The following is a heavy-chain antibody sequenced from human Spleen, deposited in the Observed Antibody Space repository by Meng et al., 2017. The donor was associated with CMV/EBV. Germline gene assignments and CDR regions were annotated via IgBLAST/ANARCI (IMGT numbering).Heavy chain of an antibody. Sequence: GESLKISCAASGFTFSTYSMNWVRQAPGKGLEWVSYITSGRSTIYYADSVKGRFTISRDNAKNSLFLQMNSLRAEDTAVYYCARGNEVVALDYWGQGTLVTVSS. CDR1: GFTFSTYS. CDR2: ITSGRSTI. CDR3: ARGNEVVALDY. V-gene: IGHV3-48*04. D-gene: IGHD2-15*01. J-gene: IGHJ4*02.